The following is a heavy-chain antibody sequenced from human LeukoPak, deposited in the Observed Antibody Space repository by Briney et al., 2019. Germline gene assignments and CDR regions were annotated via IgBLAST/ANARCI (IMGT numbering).Heavy chain of an antibody. CDR2: ISWNSGSI. D-gene: IGHD3/OR15-3a*01. V-gene: IGHV3-9*01. Sequence: GGSLRPSCAASGFTFDDYAMHWVRQATGKGLEWVSGISWNSGSIGYADSVKGRFTISRDNAKNSLYLQMNSLRAEDTAVYYCARIWVYGLVSYWGQGTLVTVSS. CDR3: ARIWVYGLVSY. J-gene: IGHJ4*02. CDR1: GFTFDDYA.